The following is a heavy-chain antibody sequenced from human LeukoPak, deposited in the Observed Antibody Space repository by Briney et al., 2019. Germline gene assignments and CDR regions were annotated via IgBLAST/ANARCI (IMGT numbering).Heavy chain of an antibody. J-gene: IGHJ6*02. Sequence: SETLSLTCTVSGGSVTYTNYYWGWIRQPPGKGLQWIGVIYYNGKTYYNPSLKSRVTVAVDTSKNQFSLKLSSVTAADTAVYYCARGGYDFWSGYYMTYYYGMDVWGQGTTVTVSS. CDR2: IYYNGKT. V-gene: IGHV4-39*07. CDR3: ARGGYDFWSGYYMTYYYGMDV. D-gene: IGHD3-3*01. CDR1: GGSVTYTNYY.